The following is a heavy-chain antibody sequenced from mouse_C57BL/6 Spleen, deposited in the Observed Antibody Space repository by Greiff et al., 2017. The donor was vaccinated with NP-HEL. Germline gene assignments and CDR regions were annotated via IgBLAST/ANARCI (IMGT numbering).Heavy chain of an antibody. V-gene: IGHV3-1*01. D-gene: IGHD1-1*02. CDR2: ISYSGST. CDR3: ARGTISYYFDY. Sequence: EVQLQQSGPGMVKPSQSLSLTCTVTGYSITSGYDWHWIRHFPGNKLEWMGYISYSGSTNYNPSLKSRISITHDTSKNHFFLKLNSVTTEDTATYYCARGTISYYFDYWGQGTTLTVSS. CDR1: GYSITSGYD. J-gene: IGHJ2*01.